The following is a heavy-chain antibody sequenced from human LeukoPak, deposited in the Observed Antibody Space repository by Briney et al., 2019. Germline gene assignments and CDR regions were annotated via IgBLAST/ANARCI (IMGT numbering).Heavy chain of an antibody. D-gene: IGHD3-10*01. CDR1: GGSISSSGYY. V-gene: IGHV4-39*07. J-gene: IGHJ4*02. Sequence: PSETLSLTCTVSGGSISSSGYYWGWFRQPPGKGLEWVGSIYYSGRPSQNPSLKSRVAVSADTSKNQFSLKLSSVTAADTAVYYCARGRIGGGFGELWKYYFDYWGQGTLVTVSS. CDR2: IYYSGRP. CDR3: ARGRIGGGFGELWKYYFDY.